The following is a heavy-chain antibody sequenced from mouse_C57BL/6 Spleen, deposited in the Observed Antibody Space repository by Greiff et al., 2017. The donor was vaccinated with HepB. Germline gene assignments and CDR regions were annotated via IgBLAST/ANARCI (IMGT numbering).Heavy chain of an antibody. Sequence: EVKLQESGPELVKPGASVKIPCKASGYTFTDYNMDWVKQSHGKSLEWIGDINPNNGGTIYNQKFKGKATLTVDKSSSTAYMALRSLTSEDTAVYYCARRGDGAWFAYWGQGTLVTVSA. CDR2: INPNNGGT. V-gene: IGHV1-18*01. J-gene: IGHJ3*01. CDR1: GYTFTDYN. CDR3: ARRGDGAWFAY.